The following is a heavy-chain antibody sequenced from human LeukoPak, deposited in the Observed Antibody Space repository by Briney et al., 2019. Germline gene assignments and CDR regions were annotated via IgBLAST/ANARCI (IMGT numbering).Heavy chain of an antibody. CDR2: IYYSGST. Sequence: PSETLFLTCTVSGGSISSYYWSWIRQPPGKGLEWIGYIYYSGSTNYNPSLKSRVTISVDTSKNQFSLKLSSVTAADTAVYYCARSPIFGVAKGYYYYMDVWGKGTTVTVSS. J-gene: IGHJ6*03. CDR3: ARSPIFGVAKGYYYYMDV. CDR1: GGSISSYY. D-gene: IGHD3-3*01. V-gene: IGHV4-59*01.